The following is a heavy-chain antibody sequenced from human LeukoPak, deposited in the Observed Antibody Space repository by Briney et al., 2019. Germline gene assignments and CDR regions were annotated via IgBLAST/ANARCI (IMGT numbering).Heavy chain of an antibody. J-gene: IGHJ4*02. CDR1: GFTLSSYW. D-gene: IGHD1-7*01. V-gene: IGHV3-74*01. Sequence: PGGSLRLSCAASGFTLSSYWMHWVRQAPGKGLVWVSRINSDGSSTNYADSVKGRFTISRDNAKNTLYLQMNSLRAEDTAVYYCARDSGNYYFDYWGQGTPVTVSS. CDR3: ARDSGNYYFDY. CDR2: INSDGSST.